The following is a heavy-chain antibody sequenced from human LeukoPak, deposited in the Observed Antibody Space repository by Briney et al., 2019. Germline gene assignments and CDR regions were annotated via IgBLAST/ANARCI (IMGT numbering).Heavy chain of an antibody. J-gene: IGHJ4*02. CDR2: ISGSGGST. D-gene: IGHD5-12*01. CDR3: AKDRMFRATIEGDYFDY. Sequence: GSLRLSCAASGFTFSSYAMSWVRQAPGKGLEWVSAISGSGGSTYYADSVKGRFTISRDNSKNTLYLQMNSLRAEDTAVYYCAKDRMFRATIEGDYFDYWGQGTLVTVSS. CDR1: GFTFSSYA. V-gene: IGHV3-23*01.